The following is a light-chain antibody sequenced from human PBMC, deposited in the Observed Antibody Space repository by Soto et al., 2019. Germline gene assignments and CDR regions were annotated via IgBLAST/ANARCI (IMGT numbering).Light chain of an antibody. V-gene: IGLV2-18*02. Sequence: QSALTQPPSVSGSPGQSVTISCTGTSSDVGSYNRVSWYQQPPGTAPKLIIYEVTNRPSGVPVRFSGSKSANMASLTIFGLQAEDEADYYCASYTSSRVWVFGGGTKLTVL. J-gene: IGLJ3*02. CDR3: ASYTSSRVWV. CDR2: EVT. CDR1: SSDVGSYNR.